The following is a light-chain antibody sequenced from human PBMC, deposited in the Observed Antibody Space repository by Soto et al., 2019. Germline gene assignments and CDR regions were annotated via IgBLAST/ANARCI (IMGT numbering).Light chain of an antibody. CDR1: SSDIGAYNF. Sequence: QSALTQPASGSGSPGQSITISCTGTSSDIGAYNFVSWYQQHPGKAPKLMLYDVNIRPSGVSNRFSGSKSGNTASLTISGLQAEDEADYYCTSWTTSTTMICGGGTKLTVL. V-gene: IGLV2-14*03. J-gene: IGLJ2*01. CDR3: TSWTTSTTMI. CDR2: DVN.